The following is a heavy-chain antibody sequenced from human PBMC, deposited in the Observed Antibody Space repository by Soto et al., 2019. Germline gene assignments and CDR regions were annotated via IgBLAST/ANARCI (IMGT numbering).Heavy chain of an antibody. D-gene: IGHD5-12*01. Sequence: QVQLVQSGAEVKKPGASVKVSCKASGYTFTSYGISWVRQAPGQGLEWMGWISAYNGNTNYAQKLQGRVTMTTDTSKSTSYMERRIMTSDDTAVYYCARDLRSYRGREEYYFDCWGQGTLFTASS. V-gene: IGHV1-18*01. CDR3: ARDLRSYRGREEYYFDC. CDR2: ISAYNGNT. CDR1: GYTFTSYG. J-gene: IGHJ4*02.